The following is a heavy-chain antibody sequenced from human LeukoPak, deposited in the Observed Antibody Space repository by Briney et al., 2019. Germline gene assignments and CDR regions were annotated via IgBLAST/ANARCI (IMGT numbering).Heavy chain of an antibody. Sequence: GGSLRLSCAASGFTFSSYAMSWVCQAPGKGLEWVSAISGSGGSTYYADSVKGRFTISRDNSKNTLYLQMNSLRAEDTAVYYCAKGGGGYSYGLGYWGQGTLVTVSS. CDR1: GFTFSSYA. D-gene: IGHD5-18*01. V-gene: IGHV3-23*01. CDR3: AKGGGGYSYGLGY. CDR2: ISGSGGST. J-gene: IGHJ4*02.